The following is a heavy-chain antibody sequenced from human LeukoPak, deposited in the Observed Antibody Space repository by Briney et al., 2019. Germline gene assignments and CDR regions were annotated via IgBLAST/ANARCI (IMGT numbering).Heavy chain of an antibody. CDR3: AKDREVTMALDY. D-gene: IGHD3-10*01. J-gene: IGHJ4*02. CDR1: GFTFSSYG. CDR2: ISYDGSNK. Sequence: QPGGSLRLSCAASGFTFSSYGMHWVRQAPGKGLEWVAVISYDGSNKYYADSVKGRFTISRDNSKNTLYLQMNSLRAEDTAVYYCAKDREVTMALDYWGQGTLVTVSS. V-gene: IGHV3-30*18.